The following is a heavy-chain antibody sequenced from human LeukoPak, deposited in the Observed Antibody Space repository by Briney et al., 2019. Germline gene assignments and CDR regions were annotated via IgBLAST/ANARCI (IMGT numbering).Heavy chain of an antibody. CDR1: GFTFSSYS. Sequence: PGGSLRLSCAASGFTFSSYSMNWVRQAPGKGLEWVSYISSSSSTIYYADSVKGRFTISRDNAKNSLYLQMNSLRAEDTAVYYCARDPPGTNFDYWGQGTLVTVSS. CDR3: ARDPPGTNFDY. D-gene: IGHD1-26*01. V-gene: IGHV3-48*01. CDR2: ISSSSSTI. J-gene: IGHJ4*02.